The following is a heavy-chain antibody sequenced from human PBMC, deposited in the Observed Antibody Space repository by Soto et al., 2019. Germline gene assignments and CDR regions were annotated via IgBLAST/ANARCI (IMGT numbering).Heavy chain of an antibody. CDR3: AKVPPDGSGSTNWFDP. CDR2: ISGSGGST. D-gene: IGHD3-10*01. V-gene: IGHV3-23*01. J-gene: IGHJ5*02. CDR1: GFTFSSYA. Sequence: SLRLSCAASGFTFSSYAMSWVRQAPGKGLEWVSAISGSGGSTYYADSAKGRFTISRDNSKNTLYLQMNSLRAEDTAVYYCAKVPPDGSGSTNWFDPWGQGTLVTVSS.